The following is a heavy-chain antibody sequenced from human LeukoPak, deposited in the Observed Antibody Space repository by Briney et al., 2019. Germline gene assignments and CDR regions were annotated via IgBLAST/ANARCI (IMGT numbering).Heavy chain of an antibody. CDR1: GYTFTSYD. J-gene: IGHJ4*02. Sequence: ASVKVSCKASGYTFTSYDINWVRQATGQGLEWMGWMNPNSGNTGYAQKFQGRVTITRNTSISTAYMELSSLRSEDTAVYYCAKAYSSDWYPTFDYWGQGILVTVSS. CDR3: AKAYSSDWYPTFDY. D-gene: IGHD6-19*01. CDR2: MNPNSGNT. V-gene: IGHV1-8*03.